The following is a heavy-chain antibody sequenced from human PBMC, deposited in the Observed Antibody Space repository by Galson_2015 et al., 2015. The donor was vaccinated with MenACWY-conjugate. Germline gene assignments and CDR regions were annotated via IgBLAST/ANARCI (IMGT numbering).Heavy chain of an antibody. Sequence: SLRLSCAASGFTFSTYAISWVRRAPGKGLEWVSTISGVIGTTYQADSVKGRFTISRDDSKNTLYLQMSNLRAEDTALYICAKADKQTCYGATCYYFDSWGQGTLVTVSS. CDR2: ISGVIGTT. J-gene: IGHJ4*02. CDR3: AKADKQTCYGATCYYFDS. V-gene: IGHV3-23*01. CDR1: GFTFSTYA. D-gene: IGHD4/OR15-4a*01.